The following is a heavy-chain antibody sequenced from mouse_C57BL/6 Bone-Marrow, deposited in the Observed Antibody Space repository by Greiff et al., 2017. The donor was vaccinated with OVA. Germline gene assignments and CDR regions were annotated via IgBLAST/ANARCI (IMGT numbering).Heavy chain of an antibody. CDR1: GFTFSSYA. D-gene: IGHD2-1*01. J-gene: IGHJ4*01. Sequence: DVMLVESGEGLVKPGGSLKLSCAASGFTFSSYAMSWVRQTPEKRLEWVAYISSGGDYTYYADTVKGRFTISRDNARNTLYLQMSSLKSEDTAMYYCTRLLDAMDYWGQGTAATVSS. CDR3: TRLLDAMDY. CDR2: ISSGGDYT. V-gene: IGHV5-9-1*02.